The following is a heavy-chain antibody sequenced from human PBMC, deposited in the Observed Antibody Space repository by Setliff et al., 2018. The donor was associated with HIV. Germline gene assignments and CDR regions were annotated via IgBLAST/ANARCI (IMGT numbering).Heavy chain of an antibody. CDR3: ARDIATTWGIVVVVAAPDFDL. CDR2: ISSSSSYI. D-gene: IGHD2-15*01. V-gene: IGHV3-21*01. Sequence: GGSLRLSCAASGFTFSSYSMNWVRQAPGKGLEWVSSISSSSSYIYCADSVKGRFTISRDNAKNSLYLQMNSLRAEDTAVYYCARDIATTWGIVVVVAAPDFDLWGRGTLVTVSS. J-gene: IGHJ2*01. CDR1: GFTFSSYS.